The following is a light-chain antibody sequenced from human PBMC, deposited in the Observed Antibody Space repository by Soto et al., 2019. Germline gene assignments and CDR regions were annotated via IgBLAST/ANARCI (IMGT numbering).Light chain of an antibody. CDR2: YDA. V-gene: IGLV3-21*04. J-gene: IGLJ2*01. Sequence: SYELTQSPSVSVAPGQAASITCGGNNIGSKSVHWYQQKSGQAPVLVIYYDADRPSGIPERFSGSKSENTATLTISRVEAGDEADYYCQVWDSSSDLVIFGGGTKLTVL. CDR3: QVWDSSSDLVI. CDR1: NIGSKS.